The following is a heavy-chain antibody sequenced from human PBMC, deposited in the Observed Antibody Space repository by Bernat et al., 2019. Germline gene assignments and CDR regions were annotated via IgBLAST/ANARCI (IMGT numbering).Heavy chain of an antibody. CDR1: GFTFSNAW. Sequence: EVQLVESGGGLVKPGGSLRLSCAASGFTFSNAWMNWVRQAPGKGLEWVGRIKSKTDGGTTDYAAPVKGRFTISRDDSKNTLYLQMNSLKTEDTAVYYCTTLGEISSSWDADYFQHWGQGTLVTVSS. J-gene: IGHJ1*01. CDR3: TTLGEISSSWDADYFQH. V-gene: IGHV3-15*07. D-gene: IGHD6-13*01. CDR2: IKSKTDGGTT.